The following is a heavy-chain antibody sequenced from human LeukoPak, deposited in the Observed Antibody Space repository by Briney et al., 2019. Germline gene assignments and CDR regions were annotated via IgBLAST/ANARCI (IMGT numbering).Heavy chain of an antibody. V-gene: IGHV4-59*01. CDR3: ARDESSSWYVY. CDR2: IYYSGNT. D-gene: IGHD6-13*01. J-gene: IGHJ4*02. CDR1: GGSISNYY. Sequence: QSSETLSLTCTVSGGSISNYYWSWIRQPPGKGLEWIGYIYYSGNTKYNPSLKSRVTISVDTSKNQFSLKLSSVTAADTAVYYCARDESSSWYVYWGQGTLVTVSS.